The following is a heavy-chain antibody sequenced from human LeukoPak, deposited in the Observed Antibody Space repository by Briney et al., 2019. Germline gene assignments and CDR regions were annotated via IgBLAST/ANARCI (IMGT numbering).Heavy chain of an antibody. V-gene: IGHV3-23*01. J-gene: IGHJ5*01. CDR1: GFTFSTYA. CDR2: IGLGGEIR. Sequence: GSLRLSCAASGFTFSTYAMSWVRQAPGKGLEWVSVIGLGGEIRYYADFVKGRFTISRDNSKNTLYMEMNTLRAEDTAVYYCARGGKSTSRFDSWGQGTLVTVSS. CDR3: ARGGKSTSRFDS. D-gene: IGHD3-16*01.